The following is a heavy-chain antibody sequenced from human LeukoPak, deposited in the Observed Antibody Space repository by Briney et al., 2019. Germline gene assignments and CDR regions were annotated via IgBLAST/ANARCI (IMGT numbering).Heavy chain of an antibody. CDR2: IYYSGTT. V-gene: IGHV4-39*01. CDR3: ARTRSRSGTLYY. J-gene: IGHJ4*02. CDR1: GNSISSSSYY. D-gene: IGHD3-10*01. Sequence: PSETLSLTCTVSGNSISSSSYYWGWIRQPPGKGLEWIGSIYYSGTTYYNPSLKSRVTISSDTSKNQFSLKLSSVTAADTAVYYCARTRSRSGTLYYWGQGTLVTVSS.